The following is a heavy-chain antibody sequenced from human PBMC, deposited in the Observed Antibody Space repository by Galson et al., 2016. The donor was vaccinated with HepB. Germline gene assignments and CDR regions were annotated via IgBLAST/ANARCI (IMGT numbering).Heavy chain of an antibody. J-gene: IGHJ4*02. CDR1: GFTFSNYA. V-gene: IGHV3-30-3*01. CDR2: ISKDGDFK. Sequence: SLRLSCAASGFTFSNYAMHWVRQAPGKGLEWVAVISKDGDFKLYADSMKGRFTISRDNSKNTLYVEVNRLRAEDTAVYYCARLGGYSYGYSDYWGQGTLVTVSS. CDR3: ARLGGYSYGYSDY. D-gene: IGHD5-18*01.